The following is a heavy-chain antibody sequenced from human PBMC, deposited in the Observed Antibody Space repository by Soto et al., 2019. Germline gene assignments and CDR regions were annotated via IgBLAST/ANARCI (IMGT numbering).Heavy chain of an antibody. CDR2: VWFDGSHK. Sequence: QVQLVESGGGVVQPGRSLRLSCAASGFTFSAYGMHWVRQAPGKGLEWVAVVWFDGSHKFYSDSVKGRFTISRDNSKNTQYLQMNSLGAEDTAVYYCARYSSNSYYCDYWGQGTLVTVSS. V-gene: IGHV3-33*01. D-gene: IGHD6-13*01. CDR3: ARYSSNSYYCDY. CDR1: GFTFSAYG. J-gene: IGHJ4*02.